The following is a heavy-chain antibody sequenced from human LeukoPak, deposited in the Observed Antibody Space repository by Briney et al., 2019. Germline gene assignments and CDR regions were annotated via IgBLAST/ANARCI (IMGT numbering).Heavy chain of an antibody. V-gene: IGHV4-4*02. D-gene: IGHD3-10*01. CDR1: GGSISSSNW. J-gene: IGHJ4*02. CDR3: ASGLLRFGESPKIDY. Sequence: SGTLSLTCAVSGGSISSSNWWTWVRQPPGKGLEWIGEVYHSGSTTYNPSLKSRVTISVEKDKNQFSLRLSSVTAADTAVYYCASGLLRFGESPKIDYWGQGTLVTVSS. CDR2: VYHSGST.